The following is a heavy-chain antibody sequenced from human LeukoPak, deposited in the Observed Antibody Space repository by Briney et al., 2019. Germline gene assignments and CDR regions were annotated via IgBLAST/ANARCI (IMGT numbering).Heavy chain of an antibody. J-gene: IGHJ4*02. V-gene: IGHV3-49*04. CDR2: IRNKANGGTA. Sequence: PGRSLRLSCTAAGFTFSDYAVTWVRQAPGKGLEWVGFIRNKANGGTADYAASVKGRFTISRDDSKTIAYLQMNSLKTEYTAVYYCSRAYSTGWLGINDYWGQGALVTVSS. CDR1: GFTFSDYA. D-gene: IGHD6-19*01. CDR3: SRAYSTGWLGINDY.